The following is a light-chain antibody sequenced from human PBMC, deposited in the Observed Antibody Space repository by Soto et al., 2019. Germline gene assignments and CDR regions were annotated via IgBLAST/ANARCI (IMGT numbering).Light chain of an antibody. V-gene: IGLV2-14*01. CDR3: TSYTRSDIGV. J-gene: IGLJ3*02. CDR2: DVS. CDR1: SSDVGGYDF. Sequence: SALTQPASVSGSPGQSITISCTGTSSDVGGYDFVSWYQQRPGKAPKLIIYDVSNRPSGVSNRFSGSKSGNTASLTISGLQAEDEADYYRTSYTRSDIGVFGGGTKLTVL.